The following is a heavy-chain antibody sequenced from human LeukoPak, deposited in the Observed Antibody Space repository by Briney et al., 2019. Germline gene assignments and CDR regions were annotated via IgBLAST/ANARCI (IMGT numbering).Heavy chain of an antibody. D-gene: IGHD6-13*01. Sequence: SGTLSLTCAVSGGSISSSNWWSWVRQPPGKGLEWIGEIYHSGSTNYNPSLKSRVTISVDKSKNQFSLKLSSVTAADTAVYYCALIYSSSWTPYYYYYMDVWGKGATVTVSS. CDR3: ALIYSSSWTPYYYYYMDV. CDR1: GGSISSSNW. J-gene: IGHJ6*03. CDR2: IYHSGST. V-gene: IGHV4-4*02.